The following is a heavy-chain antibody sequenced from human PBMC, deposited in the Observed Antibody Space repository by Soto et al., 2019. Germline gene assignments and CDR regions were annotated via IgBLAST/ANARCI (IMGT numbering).Heavy chain of an antibody. V-gene: IGHV1-69*13. CDR2: IIPIFGTA. D-gene: IGHD1-26*01. CDR1: GGTFSSYA. J-gene: IGHJ4*02. CDR3: ARDRGGSYGLFDY. Sequence: ASVKVSCKASGGTFSSYAISWVRQAPGQGLEWMGGIIPIFGTANYAQKFQGRVTITADESTSTAYMELSSLRSEDTAVYYCARDRGGSYGLFDYWGQGTLVTVSS.